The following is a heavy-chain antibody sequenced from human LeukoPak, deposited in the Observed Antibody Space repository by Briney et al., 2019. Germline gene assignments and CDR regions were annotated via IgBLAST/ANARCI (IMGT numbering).Heavy chain of an antibody. CDR3: ATRLGAAPSYYYYYMDV. J-gene: IGHJ6*03. CDR1: GFTFSDSW. D-gene: IGHD7-27*01. Sequence: GGSLRLSCAASGFTFSDSWMTWVRQAPGKRLEWVADIQQDGSAKNYVDSVKGRFTISRDNAKNSLYLQMNSLRAEDTAVYYCATRLGAAPSYYYYYMDVWGKGTTVTVSS. CDR2: IQQDGSAK. V-gene: IGHV3-7*03.